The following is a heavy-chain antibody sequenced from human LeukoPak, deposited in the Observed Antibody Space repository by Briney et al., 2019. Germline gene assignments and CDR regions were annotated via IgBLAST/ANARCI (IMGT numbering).Heavy chain of an antibody. D-gene: IGHD3-9*01. CDR2: MNPNSGNT. Sequence: ASVKVSCKASGYTFTSYDINWVRQATGQGLEWMGWMNPNSGNTGYAQKFQGRVTMTRNTSISTAYMELSSLRSEDTAVYYCARGPPLGYFDWGWGFSGNDPWGQGTLVTVSS. CDR1: GYTFTSYD. J-gene: IGHJ5*02. V-gene: IGHV1-8*01. CDR3: ARGPPLGYFDWGWGFSGNDP.